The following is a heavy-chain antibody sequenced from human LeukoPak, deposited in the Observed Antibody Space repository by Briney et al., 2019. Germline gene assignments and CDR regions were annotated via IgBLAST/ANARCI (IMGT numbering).Heavy chain of an antibody. V-gene: IGHV3-21*01. CDR3: ASYPYSGSYFFDD. CDR1: GFTFSSYS. CDR2: ISSSSSYI. D-gene: IGHD1-26*01. J-gene: IGHJ4*02. Sequence: GGSLRLSCAASGFTFSSYSMNWVRQAPGKGLEWVSSISSSSSYIYYADSVKGRFTISRDNAKNSLYLQMNSLRAEDTAVYYCASYPYSGSYFFDDWGQGTLVTVSS.